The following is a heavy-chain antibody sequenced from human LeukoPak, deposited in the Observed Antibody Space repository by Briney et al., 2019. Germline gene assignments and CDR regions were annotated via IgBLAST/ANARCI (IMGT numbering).Heavy chain of an antibody. CDR1: GGSISSYY. CDR2: IYISGSGST. CDR3: ARLLPRTGTTAYYFHNDMDV. V-gene: IGHV4-4*07. D-gene: IGHD1-1*01. J-gene: IGHJ6*03. Sequence: PSETLSLTCTVSGGSISSYYWSWIRQPAGKGLEWIGRIYISGSGSTNYNPSLKSRVTMSVDTSKNQFSLKLSSVTAADTADYYCARLLPRTGTTAYYFHNDMDVWGKGTTVTISS.